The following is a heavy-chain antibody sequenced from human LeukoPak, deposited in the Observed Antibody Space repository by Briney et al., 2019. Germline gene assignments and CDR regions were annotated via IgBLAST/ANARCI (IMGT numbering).Heavy chain of an antibody. V-gene: IGHV3-48*01. CDR2: ISSSSSTI. CDR1: GGSISSNS. J-gene: IGHJ6*03. D-gene: IGHD3-22*01. CDR3: AREAVVITNNYYYYYMDV. Sequence: ETLSLTCTVSGGSISSNSYYWGWIRQAPGKGLEWVSYISSSSSTIYYADSVKGRFTISRDNAKNSLYLQMNSLRAEDTAVYYCAREAVVITNNYYYYYMDVWGKGTTVTVSS.